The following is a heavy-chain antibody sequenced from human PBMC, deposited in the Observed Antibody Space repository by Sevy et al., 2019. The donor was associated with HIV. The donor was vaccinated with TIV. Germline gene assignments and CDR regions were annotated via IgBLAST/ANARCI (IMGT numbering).Heavy chain of an antibody. CDR2: ISSDGRNI. CDR1: GFTFDSYA. D-gene: IGHD3-22*01. V-gene: IGHV3-30*04. J-gene: IGHJ4*02. Sequence: PGGSLRLSCAASGFTFDSYAMHWVRQAPGKGLEWVAMISSDGRNINYADSVKGRFTISRDTSKNTLLLQMNSLRAEDTAVYYCAKASYRDYYDSGGDETEWGQGTLVTVSS. CDR3: AKASYRDYYDSGGDETE.